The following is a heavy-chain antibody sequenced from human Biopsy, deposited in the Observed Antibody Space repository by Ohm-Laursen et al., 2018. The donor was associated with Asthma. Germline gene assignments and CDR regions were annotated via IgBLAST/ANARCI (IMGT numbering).Heavy chain of an antibody. CDR1: GYTFNSAG. J-gene: IGHJ6*02. CDR3: ARAVDYSHYYGIDV. D-gene: IGHD3-10*01. CDR2: ISVYNGNT. V-gene: IGHV1-18*01. Sequence: VKASCKTSGYTFNSAGITWVRQAPGQGLEWMGWISVYNGNTKVAQKLQDRVTMITDTSTSTAYMELRSLRSDDTAVYFCARAVDYSHYYGIDVWGQGTTVTVSS.